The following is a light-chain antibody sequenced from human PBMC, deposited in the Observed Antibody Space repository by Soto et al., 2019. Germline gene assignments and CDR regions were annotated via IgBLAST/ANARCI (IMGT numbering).Light chain of an antibody. V-gene: IGLV2-14*01. CDR2: EVT. J-gene: IGLJ1*01. Sequence: HYVLTRPASVSGSPGQSITVSCTGTSSDVGAYDYVSWYQHHPGKAPKLIIYEVTNRPSGVSNRFSGSKSGNTASLTISGLQAEDEADYYCNSYTRSTKYVFGTGTKVTV. CDR1: SSDVGAYDY. CDR3: NSYTRSTKYV.